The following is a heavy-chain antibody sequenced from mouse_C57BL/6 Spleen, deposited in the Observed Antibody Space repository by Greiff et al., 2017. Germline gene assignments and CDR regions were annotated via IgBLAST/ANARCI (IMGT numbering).Heavy chain of an antibody. Sequence: VQLQQSGAELVKPGASVKISCKASGYAISSYWMNWVKQRPGKGLEWIGQIYPGDGDTNYNGKFKGKATLTADKSSSTDYVQLSSLISEDYAVYFCARWGGSGRAMDYWGQGTSVSFSS. D-gene: IGHD1-1*01. CDR3: ARWGGSGRAMDY. CDR2: IYPGDGDT. CDR1: GYAISSYW. V-gene: IGHV1-80*01. J-gene: IGHJ4*01.